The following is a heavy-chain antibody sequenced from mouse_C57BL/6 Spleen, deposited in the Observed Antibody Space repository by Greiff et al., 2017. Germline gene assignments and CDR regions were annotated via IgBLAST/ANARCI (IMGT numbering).Heavy chain of an antibody. CDR1: GYTFTSYW. V-gene: IGHV1-69*01. Sequence: QVQLQQPGAELVMPGASVKLSCKASGYTFTSYWMHWVKQRPGQGLEWIGEIDPSDSYTNYNQKFKGKSTLTVDKSSSTAYMQLSSLTSEDSAVYYCARPQVDRAMDYWGQGTSVTVSS. D-gene: IGHD3-2*02. CDR2: IDPSDSYT. CDR3: ARPQVDRAMDY. J-gene: IGHJ4*01.